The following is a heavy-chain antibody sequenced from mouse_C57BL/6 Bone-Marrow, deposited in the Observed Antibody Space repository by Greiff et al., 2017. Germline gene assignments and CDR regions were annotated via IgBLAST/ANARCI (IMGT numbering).Heavy chain of an antibody. D-gene: IGHD1-1*01. CDR1: GYNFTSYW. V-gene: IGHV1-72*01. CDR2: IAPNSGGT. Sequence: QVQLQQPGAELVKPGASVKLSCKATGYNFTSYWLHWVKQRPGRGLEWTGRIAPNSGGTKTNETFQSKATLTVVKPASTAYMQHSSLTSEDSAVYYCAKKYDGSPFAYWGQGTLVTVSA. CDR3: AKKYDGSPFAY. J-gene: IGHJ3*01.